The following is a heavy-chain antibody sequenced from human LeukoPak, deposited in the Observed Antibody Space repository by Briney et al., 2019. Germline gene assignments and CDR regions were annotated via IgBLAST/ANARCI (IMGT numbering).Heavy chain of an antibody. J-gene: IGHJ4*02. CDR3: ARTKGYSSNWASYYFDY. CDR1: GFTFSSYD. CDR2: IGTAGDT. V-gene: IGHV3-13*04. Sequence: PGGSLRLSCAASGFTFSSYDMHWVRQTTGKGLEWVSSIGTAGDTYYPGSVKGRFTISRENANNSLYLQMNTLRAGDTAVYYCARTKGYSSNWASYYFDYWGQGTLATVSS. D-gene: IGHD6-13*01.